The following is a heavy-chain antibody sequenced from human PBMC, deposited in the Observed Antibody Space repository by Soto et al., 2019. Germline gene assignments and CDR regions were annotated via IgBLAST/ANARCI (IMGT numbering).Heavy chain of an antibody. D-gene: IGHD4-17*01. J-gene: IGHJ6*02. V-gene: IGHV3-48*02. CDR1: GFTFSIYS. Sequence: PGGSLRLSCAASGFTFSIYSMNWVRQAPGKGLEWVSYISSSSSTIYYADSVKGRFTISRDNAKNSLYLQMNSLRDEDTAVHYCAREDHDYDPREGNYYYYGMDVWGQGTTVTVSS. CDR3: AREDHDYDPREGNYYYYGMDV. CDR2: ISSSSSTI.